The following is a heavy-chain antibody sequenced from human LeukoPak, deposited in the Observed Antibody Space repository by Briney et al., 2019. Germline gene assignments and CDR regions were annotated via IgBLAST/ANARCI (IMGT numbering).Heavy chain of an antibody. CDR3: ARDQYSSSWIDYFDY. D-gene: IGHD6-13*01. CDR1: GFTVSSNE. V-gene: IGHV3-38-3*01. Sequence: GGSLRLSCAASGFTVSSNEMSWVRQAPGKGLEWVSSISGGSTYYADSRKGRFTISRDNAKNSLYLQMNSLRAEDTAVYYCARDQYSSSWIDYFDYWGQGTLVTVSS. CDR2: ISGGST. J-gene: IGHJ4*02.